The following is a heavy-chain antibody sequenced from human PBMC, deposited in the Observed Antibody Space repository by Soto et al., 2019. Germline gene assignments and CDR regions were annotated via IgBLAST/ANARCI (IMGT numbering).Heavy chain of an antibody. Sequence: PSETLSLTCHVSGGSISSYYWSWIRQPPGKGLEWIGYVYYSGSTNYNPSLKSRVTISIDTSKNQFSLKLSSVTAADTAVYHCATYANYNHYWGQGTLVTVSS. J-gene: IGHJ4*02. CDR3: ATYANYNHY. CDR1: GGSISSYY. CDR2: VYYSGST. V-gene: IGHV4-59*01. D-gene: IGHD4-4*01.